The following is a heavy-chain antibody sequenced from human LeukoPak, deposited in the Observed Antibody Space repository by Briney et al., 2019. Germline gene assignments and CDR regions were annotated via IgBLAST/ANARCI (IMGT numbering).Heavy chain of an antibody. CDR3: ARGVAMDAFDI. CDR1: GFTFTGYY. D-gene: IGHD5-18*01. V-gene: IGHV1-2*02. J-gene: IGHJ3*02. Sequence: ASVKVSCKTSGFTFTGYYMHWVRQAPGQGLEWMGWINPNNGGTKFAQKFQGRVTITRNTSISTAYMELSSLRSEATAVYYCARGVAMDAFDIWGQGTMVTVSS. CDR2: INPNNGGT.